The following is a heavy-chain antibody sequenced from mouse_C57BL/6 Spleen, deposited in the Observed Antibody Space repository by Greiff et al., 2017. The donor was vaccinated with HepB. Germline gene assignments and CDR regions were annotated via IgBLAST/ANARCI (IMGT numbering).Heavy chain of an antibody. D-gene: IGHD2-3*01. CDR3: AREGYSPFAY. CDR1: GYSITSGYY. J-gene: IGHJ3*01. V-gene: IGHV3-6*01. CDR2: ISYDGSN. Sequence: EVQLQESGPGLVKPSQSLSLTCSVTGYSITSGYYWNWIRQFPGNKLEWMGYISYDGSNHYNPSLKNRISITRDTAKNQFFLMLNSVTTEDTATYYCAREGYSPFAYWGQGTLVTVSA.